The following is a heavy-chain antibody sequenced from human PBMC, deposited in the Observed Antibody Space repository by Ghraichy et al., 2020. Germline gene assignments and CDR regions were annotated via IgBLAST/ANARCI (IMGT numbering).Heavy chain of an antibody. V-gene: IGHV4-59*01. Sequence: SQTLSLTCTVSGGSISSYYWSWIRQPPGKGLEWIGYIYYSGSTNYNPSLKSRVTISVDTSKNQFSLKLSSVTAADTAVYYCARGFWLVKGRAFDIWGQGTMVTVSS. D-gene: IGHD3-9*01. J-gene: IGHJ3*02. CDR3: ARGFWLVKGRAFDI. CDR1: GGSISSYY. CDR2: IYYSGST.